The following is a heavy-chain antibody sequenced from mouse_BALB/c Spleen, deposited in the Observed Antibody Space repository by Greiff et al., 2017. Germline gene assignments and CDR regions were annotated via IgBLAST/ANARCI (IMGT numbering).Heavy chain of an antibody. CDR1: GFTFTDYY. D-gene: IGHD2-2*01. J-gene: IGHJ4*01. Sequence: EVQVVESGGGLVQPGGSLRLSCATSGFTFTDYYMSWVRQPPGKALEWLGFIRNKANGYTTEYSAPVKGRFTISRDNAQSILYLQMNTLRAEDSATYYCARDRDAYDWGQGTSVTVSS. CDR3: ARDRDAYD. CDR2: IRNKANGYTT. V-gene: IGHV7-3*02.